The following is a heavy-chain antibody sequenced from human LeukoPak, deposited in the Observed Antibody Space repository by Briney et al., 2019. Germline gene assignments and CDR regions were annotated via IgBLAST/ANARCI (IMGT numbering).Heavy chain of an antibody. CDR3: ARVDVGYCSGGSCLNWFDP. CDR2: IYYSGST. D-gene: IGHD2-15*01. J-gene: IGHJ5*02. V-gene: IGHV4-59*01. Sequence: PSETLSLTCTVSGGSISSYYWSWIRQPPGKGLEWIGYIYYSGSTNYNPSLKSQVTISVDTSKNQFSLKLSSVTAADTAVYYCARVDVGYCSGGSCLNWFDPWGQGTLVTVSS. CDR1: GGSISSYY.